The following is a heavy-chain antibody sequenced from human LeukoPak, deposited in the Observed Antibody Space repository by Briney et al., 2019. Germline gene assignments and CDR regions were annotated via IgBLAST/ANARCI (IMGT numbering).Heavy chain of an antibody. CDR2: ISYSGNT. CDR3: ARHCCSGPAKRVFDI. Sequence: SETLSLTCTVSGGSIISSDYHWGWVRQPPGKGLEWIGTISYSGNTDYNPSLRSRVTISVDTSNNQFSLRLGSVTAADAAVYHCARHCCSGPAKRVFDIWGQGTMVTVSS. D-gene: IGHD2-15*01. CDR1: GGSIISSDYH. V-gene: IGHV4-39*01. J-gene: IGHJ3*02.